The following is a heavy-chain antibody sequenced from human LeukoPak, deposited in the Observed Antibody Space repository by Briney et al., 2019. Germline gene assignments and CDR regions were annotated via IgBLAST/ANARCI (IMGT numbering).Heavy chain of an antibody. J-gene: IGHJ5*02. CDR1: GFTFSSYS. CDR2: ISSSSSTI. V-gene: IGHV3-48*01. D-gene: IGHD2-2*01. CDR3: ARERLPAAMGSWFDP. Sequence: GGSLRLSCAASGFTFSSYSMNWVRQTPGKGLEWVSYISSSSSTIYYADSVKGRFTISRDNAKNSLYLQMNSLRAEDTAVYYCARERLPAAMGSWFDPWGQGTLVTVSS.